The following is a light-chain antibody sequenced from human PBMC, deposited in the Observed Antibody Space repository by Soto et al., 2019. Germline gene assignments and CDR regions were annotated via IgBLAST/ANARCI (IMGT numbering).Light chain of an antibody. J-gene: IGKJ1*01. CDR2: KAS. Sequence: DIKMTQSPSTLSGSVGDRVTITCRASQTISSWLAWYQQKPGKAPKLLIYKASSLESGVPSRFSGSGSGTEFTLTISSLRPDDFATYYCQQYNSYSTFGQGTKVDIK. V-gene: IGKV1-5*03. CDR1: QTISSW. CDR3: QQYNSYST.